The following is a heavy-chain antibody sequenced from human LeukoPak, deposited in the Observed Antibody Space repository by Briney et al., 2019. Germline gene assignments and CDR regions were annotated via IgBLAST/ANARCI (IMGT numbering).Heavy chain of an antibody. V-gene: IGHV1-24*01. J-gene: IGHJ4*02. CDR1: GYALTELS. Sequence: ASVKVSCEVSGYALTELSMHWVRQAPGKGLEWMGGFDPEDGETIYAQKFQGRVTMTEDTSTDTAYMELSSLRSEDTAVYYCARAPYGSGSYYNIPLLFDYWGQGTLVTVSS. CDR3: ARAPYGSGSYYNIPLLFDY. D-gene: IGHD3-10*01. CDR2: FDPEDGET.